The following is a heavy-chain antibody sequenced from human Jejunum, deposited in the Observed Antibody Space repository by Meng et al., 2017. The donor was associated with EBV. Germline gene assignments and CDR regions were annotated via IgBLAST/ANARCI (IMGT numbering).Heavy chain of an antibody. CDR3: ARDGYSSGWYY. CDR2: INPYTGGT. Sequence: QVQGVQYGEGVNKAGASWKVSCNGSEDTVTGYYYMHWVRQAPGQGLEWMGRINPYTGGTNYAQKLQGRVTMTRDTSNNTTYMEVNSLRSDDTAVYFCARDGYSSGWYYWGQGTLVTVSS. J-gene: IGHJ4*02. D-gene: IGHD6-13*01. V-gene: IGHV1-2*06. CDR1: EDTVTGYYY.